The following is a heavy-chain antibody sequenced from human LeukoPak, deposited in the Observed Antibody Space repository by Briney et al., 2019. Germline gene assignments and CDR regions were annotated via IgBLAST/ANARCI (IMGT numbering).Heavy chain of an antibody. Sequence: SETLSLTCTVSGGSISSSSYYWSWIRQPPGKGLEWIGYIYYSGSTNYNPSLKGRVTISVDTSKNQFSLKLSSVTAADTAVYYCARGNYDILTGYPFNYYYYYMDVWGKGTTVTISS. J-gene: IGHJ6*03. D-gene: IGHD3-9*01. CDR2: IYYSGST. CDR3: ARGNYDILTGYPFNYYYYYMDV. V-gene: IGHV4-61*01. CDR1: GGSISSSSYY.